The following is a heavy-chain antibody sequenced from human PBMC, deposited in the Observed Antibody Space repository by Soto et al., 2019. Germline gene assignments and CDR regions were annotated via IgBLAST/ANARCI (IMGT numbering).Heavy chain of an antibody. CDR1: GFTFSTYA. V-gene: IGHV3-23*01. D-gene: IGHD3-9*01. J-gene: IGHJ4*02. CDR2: ISGSGGST. CDR3: AKCYYDILTGYYIPTVDY. Sequence: EVQLLESGGGLVQPGGSLRLSCAASGFTFSTYAMTWVRQAPGKGLEWVSGISGSGGSTYYADSVKGRFTISRDNSKNTLHLQMNSLRAEETAVYYCAKCYYDILTGYYIPTVDYWRLGSLVTVSS.